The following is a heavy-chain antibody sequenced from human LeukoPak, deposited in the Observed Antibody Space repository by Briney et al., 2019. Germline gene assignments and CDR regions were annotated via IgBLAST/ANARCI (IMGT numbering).Heavy chain of an antibody. CDR1: GFTFSNYG. D-gene: IGHD5-24*01. CDR2: IPFDGSNE. CDR3: ARKDPRGWLHDY. V-gene: IGHV3-30*02. Sequence: GGSLRLSCAASGFTFSNYGMHWVRQAPGKGLEWVALIPFDGSNEHYADSVKGRFTISRDNSKNTLYLQMYSLRAEDTAVYYCARKDPRGWLHDYWGQGTLVTVS. J-gene: IGHJ4*02.